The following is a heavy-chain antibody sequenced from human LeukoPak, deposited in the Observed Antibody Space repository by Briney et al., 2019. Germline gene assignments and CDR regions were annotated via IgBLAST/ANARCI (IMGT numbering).Heavy chain of an antibody. J-gene: IGHJ4*02. CDR3: ATGQVGAYFDY. D-gene: IGHD1-26*01. CDR2: INPNSGGT. V-gene: IGHV1-2*02. CDR1: GYTFTGYY. Sequence: ASVKVSCKASGYTFTGYYMHWVRQAPGQGLEWMGWINPNSGGTNYAQKFQGRVTMTEDTSTDTAYMELSSLRSEDTAVYYCATGQVGAYFDYWGQGTLVTVSS.